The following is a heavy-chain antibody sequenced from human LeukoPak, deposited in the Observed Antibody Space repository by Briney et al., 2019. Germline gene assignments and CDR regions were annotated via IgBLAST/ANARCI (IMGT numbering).Heavy chain of an antibody. Sequence: SGGSLRLSCAASGFDLTTYAMTWVRQAPAKGLEWVSSIRIGGGGTYYADSVKGRFTISRDNSKNTLYLQMNSLRAEDTAVYYCAKGLVGNWDYDWFDPWGQGTLVTVSS. V-gene: IGHV3-23*01. CDR3: AKGLVGNWDYDWFDP. CDR2: IRIGGGGT. J-gene: IGHJ5*02. CDR1: GFDLTTYA. D-gene: IGHD1-7*01.